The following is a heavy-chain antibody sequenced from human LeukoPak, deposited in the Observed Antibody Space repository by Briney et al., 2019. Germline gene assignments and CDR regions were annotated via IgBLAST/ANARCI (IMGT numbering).Heavy chain of an antibody. J-gene: IGHJ4*02. V-gene: IGHV4-59*01. CDR1: GGFISSYY. CDR2: IYYSGST. Sequence: SETLSLTCTVSGGFISSYYWSWIRQPPGKGLEWIGYIYYSGSTNYNPSLKSRVTISVDTSKNQFSLKLSSVTAADTAVYYCARAGLWELPLDYWGQGTLVTVSS. D-gene: IGHD1-26*01. CDR3: ARAGLWELPLDY.